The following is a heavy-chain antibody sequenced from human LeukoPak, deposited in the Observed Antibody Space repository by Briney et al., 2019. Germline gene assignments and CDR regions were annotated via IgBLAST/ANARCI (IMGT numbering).Heavy chain of an antibody. CDR1: GGSFSGYY. Sequence: PSETLSLTCAVYGGSFSGYYWSWIRQPPGKGLEWIGEINHSGSTNYNPSLKSRVTISVDTSKNQFSLKLSSVTAADTAVYYCARGTLTGYYKAQNWFDPWGQGTLVTVSS. CDR3: ARGTLTGYYKAQNWFDP. D-gene: IGHD3-9*01. V-gene: IGHV4-34*01. CDR2: INHSGST. J-gene: IGHJ5*02.